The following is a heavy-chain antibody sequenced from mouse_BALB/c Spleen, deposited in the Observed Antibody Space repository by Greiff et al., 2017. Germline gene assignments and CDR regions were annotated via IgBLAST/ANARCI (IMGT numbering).Heavy chain of an antibody. CDR1: GYTFTSYY. D-gene: IGHD2-3*01. V-gene: IGHV1S81*02. CDR3: TRGMTMDYAMDY. Sequence: QVQLQQPGAELVKPGASVKLSCKASGYTFTSYYMYWVKQRPGQGLEWIGGINPSNGGTNFNEKFKSKATLTVYKSSSTAYMQLSSLTSEDSAVYYCTRGMTMDYAMDYWGQGTSVTVSS. CDR2: INPSNGGT. J-gene: IGHJ4*01.